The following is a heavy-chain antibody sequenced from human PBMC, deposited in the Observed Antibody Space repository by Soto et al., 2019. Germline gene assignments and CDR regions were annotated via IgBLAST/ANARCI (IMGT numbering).Heavy chain of an antibody. CDR2: IYYSGST. Sequence: QVQLQESGPGLVKPSQTLSLTCTVSGGSISSGGYYWSWIRQHPGKGLEWIGYIYYSGSTYYNPSLKCRITISVDTSKNQFSLKLSSVTAADTSEYYCARTASGCYGGRPYYYHMDVWGKGTTVTVSS. CDR1: GGSISSGGYY. D-gene: IGHD3-10*01. CDR3: ARTASGCYGGRPYYYHMDV. J-gene: IGHJ6*03. V-gene: IGHV4-31*03.